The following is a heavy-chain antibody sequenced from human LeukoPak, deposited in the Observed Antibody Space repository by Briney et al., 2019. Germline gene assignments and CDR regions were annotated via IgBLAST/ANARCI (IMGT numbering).Heavy chain of an antibody. J-gene: IGHJ5*02. CDR1: GGSISSSSYY. D-gene: IGHD2-21*01. Sequence: PSETLSLTCTVSGGSISSSSYYWGWIRQPPGKGLEWIGSIYYSGSTYYNPSLKSRVTISVDTSKNQFSLKLSSVTAADTAVYYCARISEPPYCGGDCSENWFDPWGQGTLVTVSS. CDR3: ARISEPPYCGGDCSENWFDP. CDR2: IYYSGST. V-gene: IGHV4-39*01.